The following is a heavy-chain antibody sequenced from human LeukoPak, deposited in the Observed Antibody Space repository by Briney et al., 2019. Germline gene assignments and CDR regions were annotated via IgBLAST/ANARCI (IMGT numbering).Heavy chain of an antibody. D-gene: IGHD5-12*01. J-gene: IGHJ6*02. V-gene: IGHV4-4*02. CDR2: IYYSGST. CDR1: GGSITSTFW. Sequence: SETLSLTCAVSGGSITSTFWWTWVRQPPGKGLEWIGDIYYSGSTNYNPPPKSRVTISVDKSNNQFSLNLSSVTAADTAVYYCASIEGPHSLAGYDQYYYYGMDVWGQGTTVTVSS. CDR3: ASIEGPHSLAGYDQYYYYGMDV.